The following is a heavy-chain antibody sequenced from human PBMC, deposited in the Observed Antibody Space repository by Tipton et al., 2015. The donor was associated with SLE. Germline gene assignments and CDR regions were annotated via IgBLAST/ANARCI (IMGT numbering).Heavy chain of an antibody. Sequence: TLSLTCTVSGGSISSYYWSWIRQPPGKGLEWIGSIYYSGSTYYNPSLKSRVTISVDTSKNQFSLKLSSVTAADTAVYYCARFQGNWNWFDPWGQGALVTVSS. CDR2: IYYSGST. J-gene: IGHJ5*02. V-gene: IGHV4-59*07. D-gene: IGHD1-20*01. CDR3: ARFQGNWNWFDP. CDR1: GGSISSYY.